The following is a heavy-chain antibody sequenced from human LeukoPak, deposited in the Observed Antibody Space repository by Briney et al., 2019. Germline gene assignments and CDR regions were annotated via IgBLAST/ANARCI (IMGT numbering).Heavy chain of an antibody. CDR1: GFTFSSYG. CDR2: IWYDGSNK. Sequence: PGRSLRLSCATSGFTFSSYGMHWVRQAPGKGLEWVAVIWYDGSNKYYADFVKGRFTISRDNSKNTLYLQMTRLRAEDTAVYYCAKEGFDSWGQGTLVTVSS. V-gene: IGHV3-33*06. CDR3: AKEGFDS. J-gene: IGHJ5*01.